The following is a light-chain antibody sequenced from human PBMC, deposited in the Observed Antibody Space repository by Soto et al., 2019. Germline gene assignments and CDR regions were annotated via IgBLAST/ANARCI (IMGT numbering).Light chain of an antibody. V-gene: IGLV1-40*01. CDR1: NSNIGAAFH. CDR3: QYYDSRLTAYV. Sequence: VLTQPPSVSGAPGQTVTISCTCSNSNIGAAFHVHWYYQVPGTDPKPHVSVNNKRPSGVHCRLPATKSGTSSSLAITGLQAEDEAHYYWQYYDSRLTAYVFGSGTKVTVL. CDR2: VNN. J-gene: IGLJ1*01.